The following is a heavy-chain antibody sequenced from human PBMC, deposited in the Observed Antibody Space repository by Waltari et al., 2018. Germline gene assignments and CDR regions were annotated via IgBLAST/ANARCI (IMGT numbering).Heavy chain of an antibody. CDR2: INQDGSGE. Sequence: EVQLVESGGGLVQPGGSLRLSCAASGFTFSNFWMSWARQASGKGLEWVANINQDGSGEYYVDSVKSRFTISRDNARNSLYLQMNSLRAEDTAVYYCQRGDYWGQGTLVTVSS. CDR1: GFTFSNFW. CDR3: QRGDY. V-gene: IGHV3-7*04. J-gene: IGHJ4*02.